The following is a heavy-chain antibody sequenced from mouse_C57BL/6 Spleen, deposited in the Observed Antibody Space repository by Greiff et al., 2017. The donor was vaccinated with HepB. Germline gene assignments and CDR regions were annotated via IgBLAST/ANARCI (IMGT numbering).Heavy chain of an antibody. CDR3: AREEPFYDGPAWFAY. CDR1: GYTFTSYW. J-gene: IGHJ3*01. D-gene: IGHD2-3*01. V-gene: IGHV1-53*01. CDR2: INPSNGGT. Sequence: QVQLQQPGTELVKPGASVKLSCKASGYTFTSYWMHWVKQRPGQGLEWIGNINPSNGGTNYNEKFKSKATLTVDKSSSTAYMQLSSLTSEDSAVYYCAREEPFYDGPAWFAYWGQGTLVTVSA.